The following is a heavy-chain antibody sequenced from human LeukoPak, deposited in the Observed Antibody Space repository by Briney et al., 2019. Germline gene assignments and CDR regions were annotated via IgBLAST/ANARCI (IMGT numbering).Heavy chain of an antibody. V-gene: IGHV4-31*03. CDR3: ARGPKSYGAGSFYFDY. CDR1: GGSISSGDCY. Sequence: SETLSLTCTVSGGSISSGDCYWSWIRQLPGKGLEWIAYIYYSGGTYYNPSLESRVTISVDTSKNQFSLKLSSVTAADTAVYYCARGPKSYGAGSFYFDYWGQGTLVTVSS. CDR2: IYYSGGT. D-gene: IGHD3-10*01. J-gene: IGHJ4*02.